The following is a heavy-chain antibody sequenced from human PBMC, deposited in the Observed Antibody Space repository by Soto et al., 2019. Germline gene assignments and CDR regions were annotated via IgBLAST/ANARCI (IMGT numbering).Heavy chain of an antibody. Sequence: SETLSLTCAVRGGSFTNYYGCWIRQSPGKGLEWIGEVSHTGHTNYNPSLKSRVTMSIDTSKNQFFLKLNSVTAADIGMYYCARNGGSTWFYFASWGQGTVGT. CDR3: ARNGGSTWFYFAS. CDR1: GGSFTNYY. V-gene: IGHV4-34*01. J-gene: IGHJ4*02. CDR2: VSHTGHT. D-gene: IGHD6-13*01.